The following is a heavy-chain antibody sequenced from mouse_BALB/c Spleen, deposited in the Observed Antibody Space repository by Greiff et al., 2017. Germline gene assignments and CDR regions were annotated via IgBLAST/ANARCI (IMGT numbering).Heavy chain of an antibody. CDR2: ISSGGST. D-gene: IGHD1-1*01. J-gene: IGHJ1*01. Sequence: EVKLMESGGGLVKPGGSLKLSCAASGFTFSSYAMSWVRQTPEKRLEWVASISSGGSTYYPDSVKGRFTISRDNARNILYLQMSSLRSEDTAMYYCARGVYYGSSCWYFDVWGAGTTVTVSS. CDR3: ARGVYYGSSCWYFDV. V-gene: IGHV5-6-5*01. CDR1: GFTFSSYA.